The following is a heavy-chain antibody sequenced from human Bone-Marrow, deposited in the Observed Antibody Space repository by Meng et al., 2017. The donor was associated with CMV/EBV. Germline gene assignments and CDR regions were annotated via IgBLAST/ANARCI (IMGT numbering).Heavy chain of an antibody. J-gene: IGHJ4*02. V-gene: IGHV1-2*02. CDR3: ARGSDSGNSFEYFAV. CDR1: GYTFTGNF. CDR2: MNPNSGGI. Sequence: ASVKVSCKASGYTFTGNFIHWVRQAPGQGLEWMGWMNPNSGGINLAQKFQGRVTMTRDTSFNTAYMDLRTLKSDDTAVYYCARGSDSGNSFEYFAVWGQGTLVTVSS. D-gene: IGHD3-9*01.